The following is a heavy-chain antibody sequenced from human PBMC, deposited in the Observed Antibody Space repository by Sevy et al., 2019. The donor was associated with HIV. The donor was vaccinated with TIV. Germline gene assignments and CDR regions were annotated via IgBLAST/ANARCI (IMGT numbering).Heavy chain of an antibody. Sequence: ASVKVSCKASGYTFTGYYMHWVRQAPGQGLEWMGWINPNSGGTNYAQKFQGRVTMTRDTSISTAYMELSRLRSDDTAVYYCARDPCSGSYSGGWFDPWGQGTLVTVSS. CDR1: GYTFTGYY. D-gene: IGHD1-26*01. CDR3: ARDPCSGSYSGGWFDP. J-gene: IGHJ5*02. CDR2: INPNSGGT. V-gene: IGHV1-2*02.